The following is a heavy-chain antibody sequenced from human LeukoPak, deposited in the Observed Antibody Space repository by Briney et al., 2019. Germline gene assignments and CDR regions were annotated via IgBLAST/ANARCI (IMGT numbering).Heavy chain of an antibody. CDR2: IYYSGST. Sequence: SETLSLTCTVSGGSISSSSYYWGWIRQPPGKGLEWIGSIYYSGSTYYNPSLKSQVTISVDTSKNQFSLKLSSVTAADTAVYYRARLQRLELYSSSWYGEGDYWGQGTLVTVSS. J-gene: IGHJ4*02. CDR3: ARLQRLELYSSSWYGEGDY. V-gene: IGHV4-39*01. D-gene: IGHD6-13*01. CDR1: GGSISSSSYY.